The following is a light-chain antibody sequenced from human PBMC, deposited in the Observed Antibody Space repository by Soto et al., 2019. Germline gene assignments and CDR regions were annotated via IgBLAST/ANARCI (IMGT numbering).Light chain of an antibody. CDR3: QQLYSYPWT. Sequence: DIQLTQSPSFLSASVRDIVTITCRASQGISSYFAWYQQKPGKAPKLLIYAASTLQSGVPSRFSGSGSGTEFTLTIIRLQPEEFATDYSQQLYSYPWTFDQGTTVDIK. CDR1: QGISSY. V-gene: IGKV1-9*01. CDR2: AAS. J-gene: IGKJ1*01.